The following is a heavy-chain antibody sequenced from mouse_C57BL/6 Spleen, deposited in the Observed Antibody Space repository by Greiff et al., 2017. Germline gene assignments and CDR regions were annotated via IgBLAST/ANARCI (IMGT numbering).Heavy chain of an antibody. V-gene: IGHV6-3*01. CDR2: IRLKSDNYAT. CDR3: AITTVVEGWYFDV. CDR1: GFTFSNYW. J-gene: IGHJ1*03. D-gene: IGHD1-1*01. Sequence: EVMLVESGGGLVQPGGSMKLSCVASGFTFSNYWMNWVRQSPEKGLEWVAQIRLKSDNYATHYAESVKGRFTISRDDSKSSVYLQMNNLRAEDTGIYYCAITTVVEGWYFDVWGTGTTVTVSS.